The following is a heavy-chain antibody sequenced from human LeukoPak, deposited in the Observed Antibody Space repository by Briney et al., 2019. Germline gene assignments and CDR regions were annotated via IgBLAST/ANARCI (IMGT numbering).Heavy chain of an antibody. CDR2: ISYDGSNK. V-gene: IGHV3-30*04. Sequence: GRSLRLSCAASGFTFSSYVTHWVRQAPGKGLEWVAVISYDGSNKYYADSVKGRFTISRDNSKNTLYLQMNSLRAEDTAVYYCARLARKWELLQYYFDYWGQGTLVTVSS. CDR3: ARLARKWELLQYYFDY. D-gene: IGHD1-26*01. J-gene: IGHJ4*02. CDR1: GFTFSSYV.